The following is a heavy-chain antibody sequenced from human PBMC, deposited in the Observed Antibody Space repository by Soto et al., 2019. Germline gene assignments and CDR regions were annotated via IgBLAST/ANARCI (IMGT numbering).Heavy chain of an antibody. CDR2: SNAANGDT. D-gene: IGHD6-13*01. CDR1: GYTFTSYG. V-gene: IGHV1-3*01. Sequence: ASVKVSCKASGYTFTSYGIHWVRQAPGQRLEWMGGSNAANGDTKYSPKFQGRVTITRNTSASTAYMELSSLRSEDTAVYYCVRRHVSATGIDWLDPWGQGTXVTVSS. J-gene: IGHJ5*02. CDR3: VRRHVSATGIDWLDP.